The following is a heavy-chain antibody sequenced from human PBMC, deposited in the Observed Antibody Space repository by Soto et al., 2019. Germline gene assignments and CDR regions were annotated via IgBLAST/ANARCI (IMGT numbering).Heavy chain of an antibody. CDR3: AKYSYGYYIGY. CDR1: GFTFSSYA. Sequence: GGSLRLSCAASGFTFSSYAMSWVRQAPGKGLEWVSAISGSGGSTYYADSVKGRFTISRDNSKNTLYLQMNNLRAEDTAVYYCAKYSYGYYIGYWGQGTLVTVSS. D-gene: IGHD5-18*01. J-gene: IGHJ4*02. V-gene: IGHV3-23*01. CDR2: ISGSGGST.